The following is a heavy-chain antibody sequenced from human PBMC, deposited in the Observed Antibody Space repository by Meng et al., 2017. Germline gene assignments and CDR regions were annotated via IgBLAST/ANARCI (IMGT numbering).Heavy chain of an antibody. CDR1: GGSFSGYY. D-gene: IGHD6-13*01. V-gene: IGHV4-34*01. CDR3: ASVLYSSSWSYFDY. J-gene: IGHJ4*02. CDR2: IYYSGST. Sequence: QVQLQQWGAGLLKPSETLLLTCAVYGGSFSGYYWSWIRQHPGKGLEWIGYIYYSGSTYYNPSLKSRVTISVDTSKNQFSLKLSSVTAADTAVYYCASVLYSSSWSYFDYWGQGTLVTVAS.